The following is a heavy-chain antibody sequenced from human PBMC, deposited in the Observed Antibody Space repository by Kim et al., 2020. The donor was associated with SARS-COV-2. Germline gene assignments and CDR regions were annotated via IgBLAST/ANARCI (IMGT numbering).Heavy chain of an antibody. J-gene: IGHJ3*02. D-gene: IGHD4-4*01. CDR3: TRDERLTITSPGAFNM. Sequence: GGSLRLYCAASGFTFSSYWMHWVRQAPGKGLVWVSRINSDGTTTYADSVKGRFTISRDNAKSTLYLQMNSLSAEDTAVYYCTRDERLTITSPGAFNMWGQGTMVTVSS. CDR2: INSDGTT. V-gene: IGHV3-74*01. CDR1: GFTFSSYW.